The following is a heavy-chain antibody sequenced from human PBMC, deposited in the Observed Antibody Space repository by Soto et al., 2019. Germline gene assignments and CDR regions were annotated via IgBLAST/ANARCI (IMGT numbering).Heavy chain of an antibody. CDR2: IIPIFGTA. D-gene: IGHD3-9*01. J-gene: IGHJ3*02. CDR1: GGTFSSYA. Sequence: SVKVSCKASGGTFSSYAISWVRQAPGQGLEWMGGIIPIFGTANYAQKFQGRVTITADESTSTAYMELSSLRSEDTAVYYCARGTFDWPRGHDAFDIWGQGTMVTVSS. V-gene: IGHV1-69*13. CDR3: ARGTFDWPRGHDAFDI.